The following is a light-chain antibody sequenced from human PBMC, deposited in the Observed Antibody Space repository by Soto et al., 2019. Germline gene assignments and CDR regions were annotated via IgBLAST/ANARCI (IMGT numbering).Light chain of an antibody. J-gene: IGLJ2*01. CDR2: EVY. V-gene: IGLV2-8*01. Sequence: QSVLTQPPSASGSPGQSVTISCTGTRDDVGGYNYVSWFQHHPGKAPKLMIYEVYKRPSGVPARFSGSKSGNTASLTVSGLQAGDEANYYCSSYTSSTTLDVVFGGGTKVTVL. CDR1: RDDVGGYNY. CDR3: SSYTSSTTLDVV.